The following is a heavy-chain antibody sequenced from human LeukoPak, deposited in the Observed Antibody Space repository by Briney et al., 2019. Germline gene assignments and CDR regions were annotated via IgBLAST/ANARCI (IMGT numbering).Heavy chain of an antibody. CDR3: GRDESVSGPTTFDF. CDR1: GVTFSDYC. D-gene: IGHD6-19*01. V-gene: IGHV3-74*01. J-gene: IGHJ4*02. Sequence: GSLRLSCAASGVTFSDYCMHWVRQVPGKGLVWVSRINTDGRSTIYADSVKGRFTISRDNAKNTLYLQMNSLRGEDTGVYYCGRDESVSGPTTFDFWGQGTLVTVSS. CDR2: INTDGRST.